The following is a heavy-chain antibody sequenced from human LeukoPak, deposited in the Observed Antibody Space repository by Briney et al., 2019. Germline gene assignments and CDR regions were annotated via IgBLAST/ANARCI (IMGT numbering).Heavy chain of an antibody. Sequence: PGGSLRLSCAASRFTFSSYGMHWVRQAPGKGLEWVAVISYDGSNKYYADSVKGRFTISRDNSKNTLYLQMNSLRAEDTAVYYCARERFGYFDYWGQGTLVTVSS. CDR1: RFTFSSYG. V-gene: IGHV3-30*03. CDR2: ISYDGSNK. CDR3: ARERFGYFDY. D-gene: IGHD3-3*01. J-gene: IGHJ4*02.